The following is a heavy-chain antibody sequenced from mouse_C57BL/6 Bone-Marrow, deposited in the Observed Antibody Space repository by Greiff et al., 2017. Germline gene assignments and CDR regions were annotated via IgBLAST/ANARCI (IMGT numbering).Heavy chain of an antibody. D-gene: IGHD2-12*01. V-gene: IGHV1-82*01. CDR3: AVYDGNFDY. CDR2: IYPGDGDT. CDR1: GYAFSSSW. Sequence: QVQLQQSGPELVKPGASVKISCKASGYAFSSSWMNWVKQRPGKGLEWIGRIYPGDGDTNYNGKFKGQATLTADKAYSTAYMQLCRLTSVDSAVYFCAVYDGNFDYWGQGTTLTVSS. J-gene: IGHJ2*01.